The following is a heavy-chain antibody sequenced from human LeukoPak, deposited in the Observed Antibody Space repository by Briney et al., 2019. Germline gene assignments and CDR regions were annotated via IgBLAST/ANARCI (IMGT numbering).Heavy chain of an antibody. CDR2: ISAYNGNT. CDR3: ARDLEWELLGSNWFDP. Sequence: ASVKVSCKASGYTFTNYGITWVRQAPGQGLEWMGWISAYNGNTNYAQKLQGRVTMTTDTSTSTAYMELRSLRSDDTAVYYCARDLEWELLGSNWFDPWGQGTLVTVSS. D-gene: IGHD1-26*01. J-gene: IGHJ5*02. V-gene: IGHV1-18*01. CDR1: GYTFTNYG.